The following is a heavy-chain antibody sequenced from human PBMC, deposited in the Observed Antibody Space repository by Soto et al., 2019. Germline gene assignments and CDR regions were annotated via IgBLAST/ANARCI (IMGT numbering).Heavy chain of an antibody. CDR2: ISWNSGSI. Sequence: GGSLRLSCAASGFTFDDYAMHWVRQAPGKGLEWVSGISWNSGSIGYADSVKGRFTISRDNAKNSLYLQMNSLRAEDMALYYCAKEIAAAGTSPYFDYWGQGTLVTVSS. CDR3: AKEIAAAGTSPYFDY. J-gene: IGHJ4*02. V-gene: IGHV3-9*03. CDR1: GFTFDDYA. D-gene: IGHD6-13*01.